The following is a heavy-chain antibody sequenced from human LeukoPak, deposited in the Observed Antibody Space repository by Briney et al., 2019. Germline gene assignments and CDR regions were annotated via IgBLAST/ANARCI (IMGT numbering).Heavy chain of an antibody. CDR1: GFTFSSYT. CDR3: VALLRGIGY. J-gene: IGHJ4*02. V-gene: IGHV3-23*01. CDR2: ISGRGNTT. Sequence: GGSLRLSCAASGFTFSSYTMSWVRQAPGKGLECVSAISGRGNTTYDADSVKGRFTISRDNSKNTLYLQMNSLRTDDTAVYYCVALLRGIGYWGQGTLVTVSS. D-gene: IGHD3-10*01.